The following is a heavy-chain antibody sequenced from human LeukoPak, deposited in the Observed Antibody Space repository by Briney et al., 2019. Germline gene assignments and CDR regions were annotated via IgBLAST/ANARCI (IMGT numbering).Heavy chain of an antibody. CDR1: GFTFSGSA. Sequence: GGSLRLSCAASGFTFSGSAMHWVRQASGKGLEWVGRIRSKANSYATAYAASVKGRFTISRDDSKNTAYLQMNSLKTEDTAVYYCARDGLGTMEPDYWGQGTLVTVSS. CDR3: ARDGLGTMEPDY. CDR2: IRSKANSYAT. D-gene: IGHD3/OR15-3a*01. J-gene: IGHJ4*02. V-gene: IGHV3-73*01.